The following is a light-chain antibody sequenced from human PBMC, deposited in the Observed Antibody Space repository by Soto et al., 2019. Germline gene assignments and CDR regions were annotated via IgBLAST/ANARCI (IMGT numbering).Light chain of an antibody. CDR3: QSFDVSLSGGDWV. CDR1: SSNIGAGYD. V-gene: IGLV1-40*01. Sequence: QSVLTQPPSASGTPGQRVTISCSGSSSNIGAGYDVHWYQQLPGTVPKLLIYDNNNRPSGVPDRFSGSKSGTSASLAITGLQAEDEADYYCQSFDVSLSGGDWVFGGGTKLTVL. J-gene: IGLJ3*02. CDR2: DNN.